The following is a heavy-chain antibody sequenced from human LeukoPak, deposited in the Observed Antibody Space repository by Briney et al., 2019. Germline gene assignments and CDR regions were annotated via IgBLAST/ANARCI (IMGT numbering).Heavy chain of an antibody. CDR2: ITHSGST. CDR3: ASMRSGGYNWNYGNFRY. CDR1: GGSLSGYY. V-gene: IGHV4-34*01. D-gene: IGHD1-7*01. J-gene: IGHJ4*02. Sequence: PWETLSLTCAVYGGSLSGYYGSWIRDPPGEGLEWIGEITHSGSTNHHPSLKGRVHISVDTSKNRFSLTLSSVTAADTAVYYCASMRSGGYNWNYGNFRYWGQGTLVTVSS.